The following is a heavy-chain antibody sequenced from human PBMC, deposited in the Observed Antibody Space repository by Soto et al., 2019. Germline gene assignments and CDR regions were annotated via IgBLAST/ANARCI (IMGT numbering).Heavy chain of an antibody. CDR3: AKTGGRTPWTYYFDY. CDR1: GFTFSSYA. J-gene: IGHJ4*02. Sequence: EVQLLESGGGLVQPGGSLRLSCAASGFTFSSYAMSWVRQAPGKGLEWVSAISGSGGSTYYADSVKGRFTISRDNSKNTLYLQMYSLRAEDTAVYYCAKTGGRTPWTYYFDYWGQGTLVTVSS. V-gene: IGHV3-23*01. CDR2: ISGSGGST. D-gene: IGHD2-15*01.